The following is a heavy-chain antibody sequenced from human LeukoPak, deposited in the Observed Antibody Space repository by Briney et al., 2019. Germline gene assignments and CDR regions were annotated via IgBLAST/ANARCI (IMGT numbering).Heavy chain of an antibody. V-gene: IGHV3-33*01. CDR1: GFTFSSYG. CDR3: APKPSITMVRGVISTYPLIDY. D-gene: IGHD3-10*01. J-gene: IGHJ4*02. Sequence: GGSLRLSCAASGFTFSSYGMHWVRQAPGKELEWVAVIGYDGSNKYYADSVKGRFTISRDNSKNTLYLQMNSLRAEDTAVYYCAPKPSITMVRGVISTYPLIDYWGQGTLVTVSS. CDR2: IGYDGSNK.